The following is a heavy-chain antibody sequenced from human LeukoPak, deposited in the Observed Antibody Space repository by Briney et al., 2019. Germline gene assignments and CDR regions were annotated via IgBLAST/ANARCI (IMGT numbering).Heavy chain of an antibody. CDR2: IKSKSAGETT. J-gene: IGHJ4*02. CDR3: TKDSGYGHFDS. D-gene: IGHD3-22*01. V-gene: IGHV3-15*01. CDR1: GFTFSAVW. Sequence: PGGSLRLSCAASGFTFSAVWMSWVRQAPGKGLEWDGRIKSKSAGETTDYAAPVKGRFTISRDDSENTLYLQLDSLRTEDTAMYYCTKDSGYGHFDSWGQGTLVTVSS.